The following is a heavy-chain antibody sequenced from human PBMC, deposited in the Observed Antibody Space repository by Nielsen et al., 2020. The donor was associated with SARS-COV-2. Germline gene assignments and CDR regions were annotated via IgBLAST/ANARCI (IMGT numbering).Heavy chain of an antibody. J-gene: IGHJ6*02. CDR1: GYRFTRYA. V-gene: IGHV7-4-1*02. CDR3: ARDNFGSGGTASYGMDV. Sequence: ASLKVSCKASGYRFTRYALNWVRQAPGEGPEWMGWINTSTGKPTYAQAFTGRFVFSLDTSVSTAYLQISSLKAEDSAVYYCARDNFGSGGTASYGMDVWGQGTTVTVSS. CDR2: INTSTGKP. D-gene: IGHD3-10*01.